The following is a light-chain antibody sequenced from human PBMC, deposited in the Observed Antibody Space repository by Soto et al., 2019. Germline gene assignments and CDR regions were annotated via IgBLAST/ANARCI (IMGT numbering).Light chain of an antibody. CDR3: QQYGSASWT. CDR1: QSVSSSY. Sequence: EIVLTQSPGTLSLSPGERATLSCRASQSVSSSYLAWYQRKPGQAPRLLIYGASSRATGITDRFSGSGSGTDFTLTISRLEPEDFAVYYCQQYGSASWTFGQGTKVDIK. CDR2: GAS. J-gene: IGKJ1*01. V-gene: IGKV3-20*01.